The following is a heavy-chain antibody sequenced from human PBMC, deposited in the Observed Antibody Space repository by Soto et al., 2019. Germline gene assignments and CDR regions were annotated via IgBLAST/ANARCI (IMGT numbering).Heavy chain of an antibody. CDR3: ARPPYPGCINAVCYPLDY. CDR1: GYTFTSYY. CDR2: LNPSGGST. J-gene: IGHJ4*02. Sequence: QVQLVQSGAEVKKPGASVKISCKASGYTFTSYYMHWVRQAPGQGLEWMGILNPSGGSTKYAQKLQGRVAMTRDTSTSTVYMELNSLRSEDTAVYYCARPPYPGCINAVCYPLDYWGQGTLVTVSS. D-gene: IGHD2-8*01. V-gene: IGHV1-46*01.